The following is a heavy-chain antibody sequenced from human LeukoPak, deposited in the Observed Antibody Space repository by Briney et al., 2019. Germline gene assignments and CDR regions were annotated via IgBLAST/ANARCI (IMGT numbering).Heavy chain of an antibody. CDR1: GFTFSSYW. Sequence: GGSLRLSCAASGFTFSSYWMSWVRQAPGKGLEWVANIKQDGSEKYYVDSVKGRFTISRDNAKNSLYLQMNSLRAEDTAVYYCARETSNFWSGSDASDIWGQGTTVTVSS. CDR3: ARETSNFWSGSDASDI. CDR2: IKQDGSEK. D-gene: IGHD3-3*01. J-gene: IGHJ3*02. V-gene: IGHV3-7*01.